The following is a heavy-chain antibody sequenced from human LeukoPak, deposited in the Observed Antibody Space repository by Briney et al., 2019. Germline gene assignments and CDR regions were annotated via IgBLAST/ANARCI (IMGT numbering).Heavy chain of an antibody. J-gene: IGHJ6*02. V-gene: IGHV3-21*01. D-gene: IGHD6-13*01. Sequence: PGGSLRLSCAASGFTFNSYSMNWVRQAPGKGLEWVSSISSGSSYIFYADSVKGRFTISRDNAKNTLYLQMNSLRAEDTAVYYCARALQAASPQSQLVNYYYYGMDVWGQGTTVTVSS. CDR2: ISSGSSYI. CDR3: ARALQAASPQSQLVNYYYYGMDV. CDR1: GFTFNSYS.